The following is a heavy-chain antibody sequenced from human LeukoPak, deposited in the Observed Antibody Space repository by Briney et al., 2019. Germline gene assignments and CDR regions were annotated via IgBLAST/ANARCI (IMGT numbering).Heavy chain of an antibody. Sequence: SQTLSLTCSVSGGSTTSGGYYWSWVRQRPGKGLEWIGYIYYNGNTYYIPSLKSRLTISLDTSKNQFSLKMSSVTAADTAMYFCARAGRRGYSYGFLDYWGQGTLVTVSS. V-gene: IGHV4-31*03. CDR2: IYYNGNT. CDR3: ARAGRRGYSYGFLDY. J-gene: IGHJ4*02. D-gene: IGHD5-18*01. CDR1: GGSTTSGGYY.